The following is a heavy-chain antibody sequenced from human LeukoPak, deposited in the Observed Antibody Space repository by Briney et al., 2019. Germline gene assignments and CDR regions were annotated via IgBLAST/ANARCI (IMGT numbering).Heavy chain of an antibody. CDR3: ARTNPSFDY. Sequence: PSETLSLTCIVSGGSISSSYDYWGWIRQPPGKGLEGIGSTYYSGSPYYNPSLKSRVTISVDTSKNQFSLKLRSMTAADTAVYYCARTNPSFDYWGQGTLVTASS. V-gene: IGHV4-39*01. CDR1: GGSISSSYDY. J-gene: IGHJ4*02. CDR2: TYYSGSP.